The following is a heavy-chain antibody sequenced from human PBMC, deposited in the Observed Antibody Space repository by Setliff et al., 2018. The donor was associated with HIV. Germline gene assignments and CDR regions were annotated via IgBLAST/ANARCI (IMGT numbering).Heavy chain of an antibody. CDR2: IYNSEMI. V-gene: IGHV4-59*12. J-gene: IGHJ4*02. CDR3: SNWNTTVDADS. Sequence: SETLSLTCIVSGASISSDTWSWIRQPPGKGLQWIGFIYNSEMINYNPSLKSRVTMSLDTSKNQFSLNLNSVTAADTAVYYCSNWNTTVDADSWGQGTLVTVSS. CDR1: GASISSDT. D-gene: IGHD1-1*01.